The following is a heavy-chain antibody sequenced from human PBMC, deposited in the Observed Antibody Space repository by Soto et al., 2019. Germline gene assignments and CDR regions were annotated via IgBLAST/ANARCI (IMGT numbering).Heavy chain of an antibody. J-gene: IGHJ4*02. V-gene: IGHV4-39*01. CDR3: ARPLRGYSYAWDY. D-gene: IGHD5-18*01. CDR2: IYYSGST. Sequence: SETLSLTCTVSGGSISSSSYYWGWIRQPPGKGLEWIGSIYYSGSTYYNPSLKSRVTISVDTSKNQFSLKLSPVTAADTAVYYCARPLRGYSYAWDYWGQGTLVTVSS. CDR1: GGSISSSSYY.